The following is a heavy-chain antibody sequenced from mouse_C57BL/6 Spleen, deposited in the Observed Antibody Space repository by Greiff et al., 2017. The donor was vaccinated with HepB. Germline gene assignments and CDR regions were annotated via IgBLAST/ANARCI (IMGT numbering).Heavy chain of an antibody. CDR2: INPGSGGT. J-gene: IGHJ3*01. V-gene: IGHV1-54*01. CDR3: ARKETGTGFAY. CDR1: GYAFTNYL. D-gene: IGHD4-1*01. Sequence: VQLQQSGAELVRPGTSVKVSCKASGYAFTNYLIEWVKQRPGQGLEWIGVINPGSGGTNYNEKFKGKATLTADKSSSTAYMQLSSLTSEDSAVYFCARKETGTGFAYWGQGTLVTVSA.